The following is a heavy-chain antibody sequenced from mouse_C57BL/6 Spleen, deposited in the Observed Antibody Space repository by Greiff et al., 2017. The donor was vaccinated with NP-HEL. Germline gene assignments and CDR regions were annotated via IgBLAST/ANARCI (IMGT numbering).Heavy chain of an antibody. D-gene: IGHD2-4*01. J-gene: IGHJ3*01. CDR1: GFTFSSYA. Sequence: EVKLVESGEGLVKPGGSLKLSCAASGFTFSSYAMSWVRQTPEKRLEWVAYISSGGDYIYYADTVKGRFTISRDNARNTLYLQMSSLKSEDTAMYYCTRERGVDYDYFSWFAYWGQGTLVTVSA. CDR2: ISSGGDYI. CDR3: TRERGVDYDYFSWFAY. V-gene: IGHV5-9-1*02.